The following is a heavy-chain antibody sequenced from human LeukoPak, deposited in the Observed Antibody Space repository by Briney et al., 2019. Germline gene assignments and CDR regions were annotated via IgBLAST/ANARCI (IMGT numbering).Heavy chain of an antibody. Sequence: GSLRLSCAASGFIFSSYAMSWVRQAPGKGLEWVSTISGSGGSTYYADSVKGRFTISRDNSKNTVYLQMNSLTAEDTAVYYCTRDRGWQSFDYWGQGTLVTVSS. CDR3: TRDRGWQSFDY. CDR2: ISGSGGST. J-gene: IGHJ4*02. D-gene: IGHD3-10*01. CDR1: GFIFSSYA. V-gene: IGHV3-23*01.